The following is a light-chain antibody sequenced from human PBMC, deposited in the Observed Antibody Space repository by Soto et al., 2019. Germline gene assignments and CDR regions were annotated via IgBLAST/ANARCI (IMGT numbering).Light chain of an antibody. J-gene: IGKJ5*01. CDR3: QQYNNCPIT. Sequence: DSVMTQSPGTLSESVGDRATITCRASQSISSWLAWYQQKPGKAPKLLIYRASSLESGVPSRFSGSGSGTEFTLTISSLQPDDFATYYCQQYNNCPITFGQGTRLEI. V-gene: IGKV1-5*03. CDR1: QSISSW. CDR2: RAS.